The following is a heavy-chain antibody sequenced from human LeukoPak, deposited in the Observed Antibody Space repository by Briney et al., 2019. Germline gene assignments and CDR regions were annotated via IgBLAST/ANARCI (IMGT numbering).Heavy chain of an antibody. Sequence: GGSLRLSCAASGFTFSSYGMSWVRQAPGKGLEWVSAISGGGGSTYYADSVKGRFTISRDNSKNTLYLQMNSLRAEDTAVYYCAKAEGVYYYDSSGYYYFDYWGQGTLVTVSS. CDR1: GFTFSSYG. V-gene: IGHV3-23*01. CDR2: ISGGGGST. D-gene: IGHD3-22*01. J-gene: IGHJ4*02. CDR3: AKAEGVYYYDSSGYYYFDY.